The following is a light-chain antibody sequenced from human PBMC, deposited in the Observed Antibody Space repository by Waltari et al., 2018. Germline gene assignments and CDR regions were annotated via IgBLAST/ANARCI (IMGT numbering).Light chain of an antibody. CDR3: QQGNSYPFT. V-gene: IGKV1-13*02. CDR2: YAN. Sequence: IQMCQSPSSLSASVGDLVTITCRASQGISSYLNWYQQKPGKAPKLLIYYANSLASGVPSRFSGSGSGTEFTLTISSLQPEDFATYYCQQGNSYPFTFGPGTKLDIK. CDR1: QGISSY. J-gene: IGKJ3*01.